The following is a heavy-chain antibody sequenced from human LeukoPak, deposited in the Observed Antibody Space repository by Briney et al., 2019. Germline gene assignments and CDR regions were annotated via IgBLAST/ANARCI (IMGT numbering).Heavy chain of an antibody. CDR3: ARSGYSSSWYVGYFDY. CDR1: GFTFSSYG. CDR2: IWYDGSNK. V-gene: IGHV3-33*01. D-gene: IGHD6-13*01. Sequence: PTGRSLRLSCAASGFTFSSYGMHWVRQAPGKRLEWVAGIWYDGSNKYYADSVKGRFTISRDNSKNTLYLQMNSLRAEDTAVYYCARSGYSSSWYVGYFDYWGQGTLVTVSS. J-gene: IGHJ4*02.